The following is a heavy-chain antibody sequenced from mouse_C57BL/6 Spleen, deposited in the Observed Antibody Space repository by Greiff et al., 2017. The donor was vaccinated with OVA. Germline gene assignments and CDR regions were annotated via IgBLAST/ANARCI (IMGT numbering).Heavy chain of an antibody. CDR1: GYSITSGYY. CDR2: ISYDGSN. Sequence: EVQLVESGPGLVKPSQSLSLTCSVTGYSITSGYYWNWIRQFPGNKLEWMGYISYDGSNNYNPSLKNRISITRDTSKNQFFLKLNSVTTEDTATYYCARDWALGPYFDYWGQGTTLTVSS. D-gene: IGHD4-1*01. V-gene: IGHV3-6*01. CDR3: ARDWALGPYFDY. J-gene: IGHJ2*01.